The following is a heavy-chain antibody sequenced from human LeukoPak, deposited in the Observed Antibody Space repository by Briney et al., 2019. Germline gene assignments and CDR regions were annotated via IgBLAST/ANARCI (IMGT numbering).Heavy chain of an antibody. CDR2: INPKSGGT. CDR1: GDNFSGYS. CDR3: ARGRITIFGVVLPIDY. J-gene: IGHJ4*02. V-gene: IGHV1-2*02. D-gene: IGHD3-3*01. Sequence: GASVKVSCKASGDNFSGYSMHWVRQAPGQGLEWMGWINPKSGGTNYAQKFQGRVTMTRDTSISTAYMELSGLRSDDTAVYYCARGRITIFGVVLPIDYWGQGTLVTVSS.